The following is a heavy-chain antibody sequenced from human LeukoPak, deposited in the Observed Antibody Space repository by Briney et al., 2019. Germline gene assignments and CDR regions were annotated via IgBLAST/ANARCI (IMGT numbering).Heavy chain of an antibody. V-gene: IGHV4-59*08. D-gene: IGHD2-21*02. CDR2: INYNGGGA. Sequence: TPSETLSLTCTVSGGSISSYYWSWLRQPPGKGLEWIAYINYNGGGANYNPSLRSRVTISVDTSKNQFSLRLSSVTAADTAVYYCATHDVVVTAIPFDYWGQGTLVTVSS. J-gene: IGHJ4*02. CDR1: GGSISSYY. CDR3: ATHDVVVTAIPFDY.